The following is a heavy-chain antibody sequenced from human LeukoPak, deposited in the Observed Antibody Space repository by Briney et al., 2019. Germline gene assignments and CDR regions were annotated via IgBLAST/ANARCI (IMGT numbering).Heavy chain of an antibody. CDR1: GFTFSSYA. J-gene: IGHJ4*02. Sequence: GGSLRLSCAASGFTFSSYAMSWVRQAPGKGLEWVSSITSSGTTNYADSVKDRFIISRGNSKDTLFLQMNSLRVEDTAVYYCANTGSYSLYWGQGTLVTVSS. V-gene: IGHV3-23*01. D-gene: IGHD1-1*01. CDR3: ANTGSYSLY. CDR2: ITSSGTT.